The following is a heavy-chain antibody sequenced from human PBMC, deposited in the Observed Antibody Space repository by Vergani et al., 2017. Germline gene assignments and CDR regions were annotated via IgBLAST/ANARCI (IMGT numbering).Heavy chain of an antibody. CDR2: ISASGAPT. J-gene: IGHJ4*02. D-gene: IGHD3-22*01. V-gene: IGHV3-23*04. CDR1: GFIFRTYA. Sequence: EVHLEESGGGLVQPGGSLRLSCAASGFIFRTYAMSWVRQAPGKGLEWVSGISASGAPTYYADSVKGRVTISRDNSKNTLYLQMNSLRAEYTAVYYCVRLARGDYDSSRWGQGTLVTVSS. CDR3: VRLARGDYDSSR.